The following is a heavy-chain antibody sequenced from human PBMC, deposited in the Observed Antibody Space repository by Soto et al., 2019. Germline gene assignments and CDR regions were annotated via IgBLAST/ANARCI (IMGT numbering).Heavy chain of an antibody. CDR1: GGSVSSNSAA. J-gene: IGHJ5*02. Sequence: PSQTLSLTCAISGGSVSSNSAAWNWIRQSPSRGLEWLGRTYYRSKWYNDYAVSVKSRITINPDTSKNQFSLQLNSVTPEDTAVYYCAREYGIAAAGRSPWFDPWGQGTLVTVSS. CDR3: AREYGIAAAGRSPWFDP. D-gene: IGHD6-13*01. CDR2: TYYRSKWYN. V-gene: IGHV6-1*01.